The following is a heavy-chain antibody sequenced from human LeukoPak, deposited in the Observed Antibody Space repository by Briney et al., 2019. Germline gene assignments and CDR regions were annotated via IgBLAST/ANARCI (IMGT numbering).Heavy chain of an antibody. D-gene: IGHD1-26*01. J-gene: IGHJ4*02. V-gene: IGHV4-59*01. CDR2: IYYGGST. CDR3: ARVAVGAYFDY. Sequence: SETLSLTCTVSGGSISSYYWSWIRQPPGKGLEWIGYIYYGGSTNYNPSLKSRVPISVDTSKNQFSLKLSSVTAADTAVYYCARVAVGAYFDYWGQGTLVTVSS. CDR1: GGSISSYY.